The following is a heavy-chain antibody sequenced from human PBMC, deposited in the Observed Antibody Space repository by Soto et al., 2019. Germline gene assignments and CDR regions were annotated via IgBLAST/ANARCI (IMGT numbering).Heavy chain of an antibody. CDR1: GFTFSDHF. J-gene: IGHJ6*02. Sequence: GGSLKLSCTASGFTFSDHFMDWVRQAPGKGLKWVGLIRNKAGSYNTEYAASVRGRFTISRDDSENTLYLQMNSLIVEDSSVYYCARGTTLAIFDYGMDVWGQGT. D-gene: IGHD3-3*01. V-gene: IGHV3-72*01. CDR3: ARGTTLAIFDYGMDV. CDR2: IRNKAGSYNT.